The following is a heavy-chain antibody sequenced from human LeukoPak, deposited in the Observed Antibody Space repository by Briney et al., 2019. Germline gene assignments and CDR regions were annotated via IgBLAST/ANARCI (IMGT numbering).Heavy chain of an antibody. J-gene: IGHJ3*02. V-gene: IGHV3-30*04. D-gene: IGHD4/OR15-4a*01. CDR3: ARNLDGAHNDGLDI. CDR2: ISYDGTNK. Sequence: GKSLRLSCAASGFTFSNFAMHWVRQAPGKGLEWVAVISYDGTNKYYADSVKGRFIISRDNSKNTLYLQKNSPKAEDTAVYYNARNLDGAHNDGLDIWGQGTMVTVSS. CDR1: GFTFSNFA.